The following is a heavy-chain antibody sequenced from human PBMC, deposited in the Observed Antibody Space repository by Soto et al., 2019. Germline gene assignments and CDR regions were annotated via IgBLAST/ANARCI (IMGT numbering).Heavy chain of an antibody. CDR1: GFTFDDYA. V-gene: IGHV3-9*03. CDR3: AKDIMGTTGPGFDP. D-gene: IGHD4-4*01. Sequence: EVQLVESGGGLVQPGRSLRLSCAASGFTFDDYAMHWVRQAPGKGLEWVSGISWNSGSIGYADSVKGRFTISRDNAKNSLYMQRNRLRAEDMALYYCAKDIMGTTGPGFDPWGQGTLVTVSS. J-gene: IGHJ5*02. CDR2: ISWNSGSI.